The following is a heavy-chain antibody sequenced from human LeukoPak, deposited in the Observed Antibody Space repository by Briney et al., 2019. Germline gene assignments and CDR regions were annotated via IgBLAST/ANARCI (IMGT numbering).Heavy chain of an antibody. CDR2: IHYSGGT. J-gene: IGHJ4*02. CDR1: GGSISSGDYY. D-gene: IGHD2-15*01. Sequence: SETLSLTCTVSGGSISSGDYYWSWIRHHAGKGLEWIGYIHYSGGTFYHPSLKGRVTILGGTSKKQFSLKLSSVTAADTAVYYCARVGVAAKSSRYFDYWGQGTLVTVSS. V-gene: IGHV4-31*03. CDR3: ARVGVAAKSSRYFDY.